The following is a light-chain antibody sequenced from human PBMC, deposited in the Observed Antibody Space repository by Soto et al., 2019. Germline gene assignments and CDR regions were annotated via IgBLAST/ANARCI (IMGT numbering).Light chain of an antibody. CDR3: QSYDSNNVV. CDR1: SSNIGAGYD. CDR2: GNS. V-gene: IGLV1-40*01. J-gene: IGLJ2*01. Sequence: QAVVTQPPSVSGAPGQRVTISCTGSSSNIGAGYDVHWYQQLPGTAPKLLIYGNSNRPSGVPDRFSGSKSGTSASLAITGLQAEDEADYYCQSYDSNNVVFGGGTKLTVL.